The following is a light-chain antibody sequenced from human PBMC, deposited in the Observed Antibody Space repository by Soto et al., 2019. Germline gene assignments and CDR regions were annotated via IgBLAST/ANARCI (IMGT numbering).Light chain of an antibody. CDR3: QERSRWPRAT. J-gene: IGKJ4*01. Sequence: GDRVTITCRASQNINNWIAWYQQKPGKAPKFLIYDASTLESGVPSRFSGSGFGTEFSLTISSLQPDDFGSYYCQERSRWPRATFGGGTKVEMK. V-gene: IGKV1-5*01. CDR2: DAS. CDR1: QNINNW.